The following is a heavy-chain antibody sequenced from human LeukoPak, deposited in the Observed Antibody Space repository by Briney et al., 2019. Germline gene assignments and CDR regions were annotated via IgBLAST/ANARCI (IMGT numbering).Heavy chain of an antibody. D-gene: IGHD2-21*02. CDR1: GGSISSGGYS. CDR2: IYHSGST. CDR3: ARGKAHLGVTGRFDY. V-gene: IGHV4-30-2*01. Sequence: SETLSLTCAVSGGSISSGGYSWSWIRQPPGKGLEWIGYIYHSGSTYYNPSLKSRVTISVDRSKNQFSLKLSSVTAADTAVYYCARGKAHLGVTGRFDYWGQGTLVTVS. J-gene: IGHJ4*02.